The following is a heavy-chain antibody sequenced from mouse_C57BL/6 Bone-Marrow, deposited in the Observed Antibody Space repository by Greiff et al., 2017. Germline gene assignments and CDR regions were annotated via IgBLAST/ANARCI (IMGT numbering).Heavy chain of an antibody. Sequence: EVKVVESGPGLAKPSQTLSLTCSVTGYSITSDYWNWIRKFPGNKLEYMGYISYSGSTYYNPYLKSRISITRDTSKNQYYLQLHSVTTEDTATYYCARAPNWAMDYWGQGTSVTVSS. CDR1: GYSITSDY. J-gene: IGHJ4*01. D-gene: IGHD4-1*01. CDR3: ARAPNWAMDY. CDR2: ISYSGST. V-gene: IGHV3-8*01.